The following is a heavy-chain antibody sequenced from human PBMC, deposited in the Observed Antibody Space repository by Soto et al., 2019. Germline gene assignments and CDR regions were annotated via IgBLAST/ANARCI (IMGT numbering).Heavy chain of an antibody. CDR1: GFTFSSYW. CDR3: ASLVTKWELFDY. Sequence: PGGSLRLSCAASGFTFSSYWMHWVRQAPGKGLVWVSRINSDGSSTSYADSVKGRFTISRDNAKNTLYPQMNSLRAEDTAVYYCASLVTKWELFDYWGQGSLVTVSS. V-gene: IGHV3-74*01. J-gene: IGHJ4*02. D-gene: IGHD1-26*01. CDR2: INSDGSST.